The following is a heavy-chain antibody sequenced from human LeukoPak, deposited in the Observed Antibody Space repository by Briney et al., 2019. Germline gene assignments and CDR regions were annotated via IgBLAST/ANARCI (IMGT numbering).Heavy chain of an antibody. V-gene: IGHV3-9*01. J-gene: IGHJ1*01. Sequence: SLRLSCAASGFTFDDYAMHWVRQVPGKGLEWVSGISWNSGSIGYADSVKGRFTISRDSAKNSLYLQMNSLRAEDTALYYCTKDMGYGTRGYFQYWGQGTLVTVSS. CDR3: TKDMGYGTRGYFQY. CDR2: ISWNSGSI. CDR1: GFTFDDYA. D-gene: IGHD4-17*01.